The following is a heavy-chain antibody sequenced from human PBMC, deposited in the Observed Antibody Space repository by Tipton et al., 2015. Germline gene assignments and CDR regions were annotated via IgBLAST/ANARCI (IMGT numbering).Heavy chain of an antibody. V-gene: IGHV4-31*03. CDR3: ARGLGGNSESWFDP. D-gene: IGHD4-23*01. CDR1: GGAINSGDNY. J-gene: IGHJ5*02. CDR2: IYYSGST. Sequence: TLSLTCTVSGGAINSGDNYWTWISQHPGKGREWIGYIYYSGSTYYNPSLKSRVSISLDRSKTQFSLNLSSVTAADTAVYYCARGLGGNSESWFDPRGQGTLVIVSS.